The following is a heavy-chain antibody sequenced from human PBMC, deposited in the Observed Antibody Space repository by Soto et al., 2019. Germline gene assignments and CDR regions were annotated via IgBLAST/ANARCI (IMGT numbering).Heavy chain of an antibody. V-gene: IGHV1-18*01. J-gene: IGHJ2*01. CDR2: ISAYNGNT. CDR1: GYTFTSYG. CDR3: ASSSIASLRGTDLSFDL. Sequence: QVQLVQSGAEVKKPGASVKVSCKASGYTFTSYGISWVRQAPGQGLEWIGWISAYNGNTNYAQKLQGRVTMTTETSTCTAYREIRSLRSDDTAVCYCASSSIASLRGTDLSFDLWGRGTLVTVSS. D-gene: IGHD6-6*01.